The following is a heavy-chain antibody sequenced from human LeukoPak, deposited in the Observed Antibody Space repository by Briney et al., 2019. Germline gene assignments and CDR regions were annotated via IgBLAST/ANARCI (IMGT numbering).Heavy chain of an antibody. CDR3: ARPKTQQLSSLNY. CDR1: GYTFTGYY. V-gene: IGHV1-2*02. CDR2: INPNSGGT. Sequence: ASLRVSCEASGYTFTGYYIHWVRQAPGQGLEWMGWINPNSGGTSYAQKFQGRVTMTRDTSIRIAYMELSRLRSDDTAVYYCARPKTQQLSSLNYWGQGTLVTVSS. J-gene: IGHJ4*02. D-gene: IGHD6-13*01.